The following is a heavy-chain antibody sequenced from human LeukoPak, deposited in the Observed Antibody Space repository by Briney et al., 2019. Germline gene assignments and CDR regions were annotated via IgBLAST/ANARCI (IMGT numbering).Heavy chain of an antibody. J-gene: IGHJ4*02. CDR1: GFTFSNYA. V-gene: IGHV3-23*01. CDR2: ISGSGGST. D-gene: IGHD6-19*01. CDR3: ARALSSDSGWYYFDF. Sequence: GGSLRLSCAASGFTFSNYAMSWVRQAPGKGLEWVSGISGSGGSTYYADSVKGRLTISRDNSKNILYLQMNSLKAEDTALYYCARALSSDSGWYYFDFWGQGTLVTVSS.